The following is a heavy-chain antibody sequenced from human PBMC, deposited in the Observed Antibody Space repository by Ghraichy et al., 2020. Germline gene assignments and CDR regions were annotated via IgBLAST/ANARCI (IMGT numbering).Heavy chain of an antibody. Sequence: GESLNISCQGSGNSFTNYWIAWVRQMPGKGLEWMGIIYPGDSDTKYSPSFQGHVTMSADKSITTAYLQWSSLKASDTAIYYCARQTGTAGTTTGDFDSWGPGTPVTVSS. CDR2: IYPGDSDT. CDR1: GNSFTNYW. D-gene: IGHD1-14*01. V-gene: IGHV5-51*01. CDR3: ARQTGTAGTTTGDFDS. J-gene: IGHJ4*02.